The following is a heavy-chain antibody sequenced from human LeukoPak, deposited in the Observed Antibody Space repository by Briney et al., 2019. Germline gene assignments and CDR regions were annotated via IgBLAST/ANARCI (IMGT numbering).Heavy chain of an antibody. CDR2: ISSSSSYI. J-gene: IGHJ4*02. CDR3: ARGRYDSSGSYSLFDY. Sequence: PGGSLRLSCAASGFSFSSYNMNWVRQAPGKGLEWVSFISSSSSYIYYADSVKGRFTISRDNAKNSLYLQMNSLRAEDTAVYYCARGRYDSSGSYSLFDYWGQGTLVTVSS. CDR1: GFSFSSYN. D-gene: IGHD3-22*01. V-gene: IGHV3-21*01.